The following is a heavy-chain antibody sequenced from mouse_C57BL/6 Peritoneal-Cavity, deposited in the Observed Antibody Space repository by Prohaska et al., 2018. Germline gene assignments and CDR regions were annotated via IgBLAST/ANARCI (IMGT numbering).Heavy chain of an antibody. CDR2: IHPSDSDT. D-gene: IGHD1-1*01. Sequence: QVQLQQPGAELVKPGASVKVSCKASGYTFTSYWMHWVKQRPGQGLEWIGSIHPSDSDTNYNQKFKGKATLTVDKSSSTAYMQLSSLTSEDSAVYYCAIRGYYGSSYDDYWDQGTTLTVSS. J-gene: IGHJ2*01. CDR3: AIRGYYGSSYDDY. V-gene: IGHV1-74*01. CDR1: GYTFTSYW.